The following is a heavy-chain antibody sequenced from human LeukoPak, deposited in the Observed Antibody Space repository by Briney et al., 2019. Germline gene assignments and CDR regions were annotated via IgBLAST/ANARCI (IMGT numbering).Heavy chain of an antibody. CDR1: AGTLDNFA. CDR2: INPIFDTQ. J-gene: IGHJ1*01. V-gene: IGHV1-69*05. Sequence: SVTVSCKAAAGTLDNFAIIWVRQAPGQGLEWMGGINPIFDTQNYAQKFQDRVKITMDESTTTVYMELSSLRFEDTAVYYCARDGRGYSFAEYFQYWGLGTLVTVSS. D-gene: IGHD5-18*01. CDR3: ARDGRGYSFAEYFQY.